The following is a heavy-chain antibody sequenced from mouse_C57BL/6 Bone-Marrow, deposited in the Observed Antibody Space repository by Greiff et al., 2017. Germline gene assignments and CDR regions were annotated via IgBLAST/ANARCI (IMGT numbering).Heavy chain of an antibody. Sequence: EVKLQESGPGLVKPSQSLSLTCSVTGYSITSGYYWNWIRQFPGNKLEWMGYISYDGSNNYNPSLKNRISITRDTSKNQFFLKLNSVTTEDTATYYCARRGSSSYYYAMDYWGQGTSVTVAS. CDR3: ARRGSSSYYYAMDY. J-gene: IGHJ4*01. CDR1: GYSITSGYY. CDR2: ISYDGSN. V-gene: IGHV3-6*01.